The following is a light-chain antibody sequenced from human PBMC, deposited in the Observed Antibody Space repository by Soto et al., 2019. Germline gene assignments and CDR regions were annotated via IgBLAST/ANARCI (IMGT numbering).Light chain of an antibody. Sequence: EIVMTQSPATLAVSPGDTATLSCRASQSVSNNLAWYQQKPGQPPRLLIYGASTRATGIPARFSGSGSGTEFTLTISSLQSEDFAVYYCQQYNNFPETFGQGTKVDIK. CDR3: QQYNNFPET. CDR1: QSVSNN. CDR2: GAS. J-gene: IGKJ1*01. V-gene: IGKV3-15*01.